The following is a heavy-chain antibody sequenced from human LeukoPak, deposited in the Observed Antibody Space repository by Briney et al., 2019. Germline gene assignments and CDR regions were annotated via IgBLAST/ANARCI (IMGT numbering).Heavy chain of an antibody. J-gene: IGHJ3*02. CDR3: ARRPYSSNGSGQGAFDI. Sequence: SETLSLACKVSGGSVSSFHWSWIRQPPGKGLEWIGGIHLSGYTNYSPSLKSRVTISLDTSKNPFSLKLSSVTAADTAVYYCARRPYSSNGSGQGAFDIWGHGTMVTVSS. V-gene: IGHV4-4*09. D-gene: IGHD3-22*01. CDR1: GGSVSSFH. CDR2: IHLSGYT.